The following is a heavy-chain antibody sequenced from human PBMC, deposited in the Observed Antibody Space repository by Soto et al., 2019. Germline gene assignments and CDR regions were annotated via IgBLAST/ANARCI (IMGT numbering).Heavy chain of an antibody. V-gene: IGHV3-23*01. CDR2: IGSVGGDT. J-gene: IGHJ3*02. CDR3: VKDRMAYNSVWDPFDI. CDR1: GFTFYSYA. D-gene: IGHD1-20*01. Sequence: EVQLLESGGGLVQPGGSLRLSCAASGFTFYSYAMSWVRQAPGKGLEWVSTIGSVGGDTYYADSVKGRFTISRYDSKNTLLLQMNSLRAEDTAVYYCVKDRMAYNSVWDPFDIWGQGTMVTVSS.